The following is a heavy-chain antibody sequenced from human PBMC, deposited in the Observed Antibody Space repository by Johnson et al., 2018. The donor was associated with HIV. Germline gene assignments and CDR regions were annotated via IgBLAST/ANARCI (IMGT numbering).Heavy chain of an antibody. Sequence: QVQLVESGGGVVRPGGSLRLSCAASGFTFDDYGISWVRQAPGKGLEWVSVIYSGGSTYYADSVKGRFTISRDISKNTLSLQMNSLRAEDTAVYYRARGSVAGTYLHDAFDIWGQGTMVTVSS. J-gene: IGHJ3*02. CDR3: ARGSVAGTYLHDAFDI. D-gene: IGHD1/OR15-1a*01. CDR1: GFTFDDYG. CDR2: IYSGGST. V-gene: IGHV3-NL1*01.